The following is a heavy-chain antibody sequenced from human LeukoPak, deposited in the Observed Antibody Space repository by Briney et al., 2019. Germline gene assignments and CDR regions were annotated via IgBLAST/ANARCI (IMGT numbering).Heavy chain of an antibody. CDR3: ARDGPGAVYCTNY. CDR2: IKQDGSEK. CDR1: GFTFSSYA. D-gene: IGHD2-8*01. Sequence: SGGSLRLSCAASGFTFSSYAMSWVRQAPGKGLEWVANIKQDGSEKYYVDSVKGRFTISRDNAKNSLYLQMNSLRAEDTAVYYCARDGPGAVYCTNYWGQGTLVTVSS. J-gene: IGHJ4*02. V-gene: IGHV3-7*03.